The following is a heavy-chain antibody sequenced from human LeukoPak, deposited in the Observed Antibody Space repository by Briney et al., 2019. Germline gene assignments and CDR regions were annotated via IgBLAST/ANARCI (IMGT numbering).Heavy chain of an antibody. CDR3: AKDASDDIRNHYYGMDV. Sequence: ASVKVSCKASGYTFTSYYMHWVRQAPGQGLEWMGIINPSGGSTSYAQKFQGRVTMTRDMSTSTVYMELSSLRSEDTALYYCAKDASDDIRNHYYGMDVWGQGTTVTVSS. CDR1: GYTFTSYY. D-gene: IGHD3-9*01. J-gene: IGHJ6*02. V-gene: IGHV1-46*01. CDR2: INPSGGST.